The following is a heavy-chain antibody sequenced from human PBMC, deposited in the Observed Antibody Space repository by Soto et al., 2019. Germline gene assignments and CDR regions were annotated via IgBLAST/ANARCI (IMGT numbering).Heavy chain of an antibody. D-gene: IGHD5-12*01. J-gene: IGHJ4*02. V-gene: IGHV1-18*04. Sequence: ASVKVSCKASGYTFTSYGISWVRQAPGQGLELMGWISAYNGNTNYAQKLQGRVTMTTDTSTSTAYMELRSLRSDDTAVYYCARDLGYSGYDYDGYFDYWGQGTPVTVYS. CDR3: ARDLGYSGYDYDGYFDY. CDR2: ISAYNGNT. CDR1: GYTFTSYG.